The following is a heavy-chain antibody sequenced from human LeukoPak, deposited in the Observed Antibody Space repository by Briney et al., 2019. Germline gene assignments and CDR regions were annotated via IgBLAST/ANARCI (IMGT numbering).Heavy chain of an antibody. V-gene: IGHV3-43*02. D-gene: IGHD5-24*01. J-gene: IGHJ4*02. Sequence: PGGSLRLSCAASGFTFNDYAIHWVRQAPGKGLKWVSLIRGDGTSTYYADSVKGRFTISRDNSKNSLYLQMNSLRTEDTALYYCAKDASRNGYSWPDYWGQGTLVTVSS. CDR3: AKDASRNGYSWPDY. CDR1: GFTFNDYA. CDR2: IRGDGTST.